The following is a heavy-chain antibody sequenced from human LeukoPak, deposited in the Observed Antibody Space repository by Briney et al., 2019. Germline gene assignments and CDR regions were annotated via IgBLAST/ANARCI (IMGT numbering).Heavy chain of an antibody. Sequence: GGSLRLSCAASGFTFSSYAMHWVRQAPDKGLEWVALISSDGSNRIYADSVKGRFSISRDNSKNTLYLQVNSLRIEDTAVYYCAKDFRVAEELWFGELWNAFDIWGQGIRVAVSS. CDR1: GFTFSSYA. D-gene: IGHD3-10*01. CDR3: AKDFRVAEELWFGELWNAFDI. J-gene: IGHJ3*02. CDR2: ISSDGSNR. V-gene: IGHV3-30*04.